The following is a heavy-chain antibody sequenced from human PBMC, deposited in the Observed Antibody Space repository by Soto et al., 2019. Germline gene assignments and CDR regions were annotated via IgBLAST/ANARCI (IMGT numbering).Heavy chain of an antibody. V-gene: IGHV1-18*01. CDR1: GYTFINYG. D-gene: IGHD2-15*01. CDR2: ISAYNGDT. J-gene: IGHJ4*02. CDR3: ARDTYCSGGTCYPNFDY. Sequence: QVQVVQSGAEVKKPGASVKVSCKASGYTFINYGISWVRQAPGQGLEWMGWISAYNGDTNYAQKFQGRVTMTTDTSTSTGDMELRSLRSDDSAVYYCARDTYCSGGTCYPNFDYWGQGTLVTVSS.